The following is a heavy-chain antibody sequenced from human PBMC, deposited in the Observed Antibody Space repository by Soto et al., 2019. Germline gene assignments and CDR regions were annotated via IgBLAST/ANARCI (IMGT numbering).Heavy chain of an antibody. J-gene: IGHJ4*02. V-gene: IGHV3-7*05. CDR2: IRQDGSEN. Sequence: GGSLRLSCAASGFTFSGYWMSWVRQTPGKGLEWVANIRQDGSENYQVDSVKGRFTISRDNVKNSLYLQMNSLRAEDTAVYYCARGRGWVEYWGQGTLVTVSS. D-gene: IGHD1-26*01. CDR3: ARGRGWVEY. CDR1: GFTFSGYW.